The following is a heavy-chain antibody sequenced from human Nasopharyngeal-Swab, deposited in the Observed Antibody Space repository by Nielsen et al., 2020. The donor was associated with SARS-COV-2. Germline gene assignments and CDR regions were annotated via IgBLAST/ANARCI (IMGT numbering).Heavy chain of an antibody. V-gene: IGHV3-21*01. Sequence: GESLKISCEASGFTFSSYSLNWVRQAPGKGLEWVSFVSGSSYFTHYADSVRGRFTVPRDNARNTLYLQMHSLKPEDTAVYFCARGGGVTHYFDFWGQGALVTVSS. CDR1: GFTFSSYS. CDR3: ARGGGVTHYFDF. D-gene: IGHD4-23*01. J-gene: IGHJ4*02. CDR2: VSGSSYFT.